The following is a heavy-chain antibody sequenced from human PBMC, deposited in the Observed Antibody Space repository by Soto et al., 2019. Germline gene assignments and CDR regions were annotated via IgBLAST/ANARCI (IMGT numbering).Heavy chain of an antibody. CDR3: ARVGSRDAYNYVLDQ. CDR2: VISASGSV. J-gene: IGHJ1*01. D-gene: IGHD5-18*01. CDR1: GRIFSSFT. V-gene: IGHV1-69*06. Sequence: QVQVVQYGAEVKKPGSSVKISCKASGRIFSSFTTSWVRQVPGQGLEWMGGVISASGSVTYAPKFQGRVTMTAVNSAGIGYMELTSLTSEDTAIYYCARVGSRDAYNYVLDQWGPGTMVTVSS.